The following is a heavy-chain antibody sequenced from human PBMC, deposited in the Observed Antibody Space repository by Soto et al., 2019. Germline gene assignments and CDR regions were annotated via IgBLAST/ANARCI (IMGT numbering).Heavy chain of an antibody. CDR1: GYSFTSYW. CDR2: IDPSDSYT. J-gene: IGHJ5*02. Sequence: GESLKISCKGSGYSFTSYWISWVRQMPGKGLEWMGRIDPSDSYTNYSPSFQGHVTISADKSISTAYLQWSSLKASDTAMYYCARHVVDIVVVKAAPHDKWFDPWGQGTLGTV. V-gene: IGHV5-10-1*01. D-gene: IGHD2-2*01. CDR3: ARHVVDIVVVKAAPHDKWFDP.